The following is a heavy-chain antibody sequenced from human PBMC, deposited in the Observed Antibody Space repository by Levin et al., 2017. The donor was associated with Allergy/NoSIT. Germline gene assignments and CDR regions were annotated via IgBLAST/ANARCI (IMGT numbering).Heavy chain of an antibody. CDR2: ISYSSSHI. CDR3: ARDRGYVGTTRVPLDY. Sequence: PGGSLRLSCAASGFTFSSYTMNWVRQAPGKGLEWVSSISYSSSHIYYADSVKGRFTISRDNAKNSLYLQMNSLRAEDTALYYCARDRGYVGTTRVPLDYWGQGTLATVSS. J-gene: IGHJ4*02. V-gene: IGHV3-21*01. CDR1: GFTFSSYT. D-gene: IGHD1-26*01.